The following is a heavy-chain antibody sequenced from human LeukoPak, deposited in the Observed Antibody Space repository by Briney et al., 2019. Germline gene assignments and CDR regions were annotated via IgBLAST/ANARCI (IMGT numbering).Heavy chain of an antibody. V-gene: IGHV3-66*02. D-gene: IGHD3-22*01. CDR1: GFTVSSNY. CDR3: ARDRGGGYYDSTSDY. J-gene: IGHJ4*02. CDR2: IYSGGST. Sequence: GALRLSCAASGFTVSSNYMSWVRQAPGKGLEWVSVIYSGGSTYYADSVKGRFTISRDNSKNTLYLQMNSLRAEDTAVYYCARDRGGGYYDSTSDYWGQGTLVTVSS.